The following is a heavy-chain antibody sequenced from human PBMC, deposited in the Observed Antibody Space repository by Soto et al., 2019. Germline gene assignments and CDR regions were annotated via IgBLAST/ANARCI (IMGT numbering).Heavy chain of an antibody. CDR3: ARDNPATILDYSYGMDV. J-gene: IGHJ6*02. Sequence: SQTLSLTCAISGDSVSSNRAAWNWIRQSPPRGLEWLGRTYYRSKWYNDYAVSVKSRITITPDTSKNQFSLQLNSVTPEDTAMYYCARDNPATILDYSYGMDVWGQGTTVTVSS. CDR2: TYYRSKWYN. CDR1: GDSVSSNRAA. V-gene: IGHV6-1*01. D-gene: IGHD5-12*01.